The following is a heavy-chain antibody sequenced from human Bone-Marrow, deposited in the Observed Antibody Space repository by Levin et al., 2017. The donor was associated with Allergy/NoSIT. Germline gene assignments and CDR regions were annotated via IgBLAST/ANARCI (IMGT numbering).Heavy chain of an antibody. CDR2: IKNDGSET. D-gene: IGHD6-13*01. V-gene: IGHV3-7*03. CDR3: ARGGSDSSWYWVD. Sequence: GESLKISCGVSGINFSRYWMTWVRQAPGKGLEWVANIKNDGSETFYVDSVRGRFTISRDNAKSSLYLQMNSLRAEDTAVYYCARGGSDSSWYWVDWGQGTLVIVSP. J-gene: IGHJ4*02. CDR1: GINFSRYW.